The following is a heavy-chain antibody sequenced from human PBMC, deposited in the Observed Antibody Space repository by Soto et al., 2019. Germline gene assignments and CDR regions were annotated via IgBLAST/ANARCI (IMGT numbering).Heavy chain of an antibody. J-gene: IGHJ3*02. Sequence: GGSLRLSCAASGFTVSSNYMSWVRQAPGKGLEWVSVIYSGGSTYYADSVKGRFTISRDNSKNTLYLQMNSLRAEDTALYYCARYKRDMVVAATQVAIDIWGQGTMVTV. CDR3: ARYKRDMVVAATQVAIDI. CDR2: IYSGGST. CDR1: GFTVSSNY. D-gene: IGHD2-15*01. V-gene: IGHV3-53*01.